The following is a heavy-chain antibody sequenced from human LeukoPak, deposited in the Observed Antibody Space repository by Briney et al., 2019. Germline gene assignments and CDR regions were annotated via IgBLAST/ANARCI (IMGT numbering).Heavy chain of an antibody. CDR3: ARIQPSCPGLGFCSFDI. D-gene: IGHD3-3*01. Sequence: PSETLSLTCTVSGGSISSSSFYWGWIRQAPGEGLEWMGYIYYRGTTNYSPSLKNRLTMSVDTSKNQISLKLTSVTAADTAVYYCARIQPSCPGLGFCSFDIWGQGTLATVSS. CDR2: IYYRGTT. CDR1: GGSISSSSFY. J-gene: IGHJ3*02. V-gene: IGHV4-61*05.